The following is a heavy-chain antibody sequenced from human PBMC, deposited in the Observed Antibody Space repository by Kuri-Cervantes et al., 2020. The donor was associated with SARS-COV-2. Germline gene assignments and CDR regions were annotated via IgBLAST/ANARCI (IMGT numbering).Heavy chain of an antibody. CDR2: IYYSGST. J-gene: IGHJ4*02. D-gene: IGHD3-10*01. CDR1: GGSISSHY. V-gene: IGHV4-59*04. CDR3: AGELLLYFDY. Sequence: SETLSLTCTVSGGSISSHYWSWIRQPPGKGLEWIGYIYYSGSTYYNPSLKSRVTISVDTSKNQFSLKLSSVTAADTAVYYCAGELLLYFDYWGQGTLVTVSS.